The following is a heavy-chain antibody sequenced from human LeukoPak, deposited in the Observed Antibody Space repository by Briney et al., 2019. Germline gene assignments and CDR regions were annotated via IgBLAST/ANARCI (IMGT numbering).Heavy chain of an antibody. CDR1: GGSIINYY. V-gene: IGHV4-4*07. J-gene: IGHJ6*03. D-gene: IGHD3-22*01. CDR2: IYITGST. CDR3: ARLKYYDSTGYSPGYYMDV. Sequence: SETLSLTCSVAGGSIINYYWSWIRQSAGTGLDWVGRIYITGSTTYNPSPQSRLSMSVDTSKNQFSLRLRSVSAADTAVYYCARLKYYDSTGYSPGYYMDVWGKGITVTVSS.